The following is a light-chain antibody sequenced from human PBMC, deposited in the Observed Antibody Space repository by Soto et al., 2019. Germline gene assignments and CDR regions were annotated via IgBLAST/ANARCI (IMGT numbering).Light chain of an antibody. V-gene: IGKV1-5*03. J-gene: IGKJ5*01. CDR2: KAS. Sequence: DIQMTQSPSTLSAYIGDRVTITCRASQNINNWLAWYQQKPGKAPKLLIYKASSLESGVPSRFSGSGSGTEFTLTISSLQPDDLASYYCQHYDHYPITFGQGTRLEI. CDR1: QNINNW. CDR3: QHYDHYPIT.